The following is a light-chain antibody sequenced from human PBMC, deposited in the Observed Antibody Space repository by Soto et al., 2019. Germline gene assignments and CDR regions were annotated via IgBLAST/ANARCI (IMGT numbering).Light chain of an antibody. Sequence: QSVLTQPPSVSAAPGQKVTISCSGSSSNIGNNDVSWYQQLPGAAPKLLIYDNHNRPSGIPDRFSGSNSGTSATLGITVLQTGDEAHYYCGAWDSSLSAVVFGGGTKLTVL. J-gene: IGLJ2*01. V-gene: IGLV1-51*01. CDR1: SSNIGNND. CDR2: DNH. CDR3: GAWDSSLSAVV.